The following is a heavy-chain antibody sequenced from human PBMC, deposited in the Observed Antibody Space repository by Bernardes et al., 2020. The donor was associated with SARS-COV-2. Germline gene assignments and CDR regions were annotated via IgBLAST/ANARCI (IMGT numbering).Heavy chain of an antibody. V-gene: IGHV5-51*01. D-gene: IGHD2-2*01. CDR2: FHPGSSEI. CDR1: GYTFTTFW. J-gene: IGHJ4*02. CDR3: ARPFPSTLSECFFDY. Sequence: GESLKISCKASGYTFTTFWIGWVRQMPGKGLEWMGLFHPGSSEIRYSPSFQGQVTISADKSITTAYLQWSSLRASDTAVYYCARPFPSTLSECFFDYWGQGTLVTVSS.